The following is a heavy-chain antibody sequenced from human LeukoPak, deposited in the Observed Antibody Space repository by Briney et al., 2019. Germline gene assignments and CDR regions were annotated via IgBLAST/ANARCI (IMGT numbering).Heavy chain of an antibody. CDR1: GGTFSSYA. CDR3: ARPWDYDILTGYYYYYYGMDV. Sequence: ASVKVSCKASGGTFSSYAISWVRQAPGQGLEWMGRIIPILGIANYAQKFQGRVTITADKSTSTAYMELSSLRSEDTAVYYCARPWDYDILTGYYYYYYGMDVWGQGTTVTVSS. CDR2: IIPILGIA. J-gene: IGHJ6*02. D-gene: IGHD3-9*01. V-gene: IGHV1-69*04.